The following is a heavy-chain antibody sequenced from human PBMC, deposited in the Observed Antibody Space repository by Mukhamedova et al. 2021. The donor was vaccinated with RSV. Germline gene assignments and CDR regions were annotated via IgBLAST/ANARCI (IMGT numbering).Heavy chain of an antibody. CDR2: INAGNGNT. J-gene: IGHJ6*02. V-gene: IGHV1-3*01. D-gene: IGHD2-8*01. Sequence: GWINAGNGNTKYSQKFQGRVTITRDTSANTAYMELSSLRSEDTAVYYCARVNPMGYYYGMDVWGQGTTVTVSS. CDR3: ARVNPMGYYYGMDV.